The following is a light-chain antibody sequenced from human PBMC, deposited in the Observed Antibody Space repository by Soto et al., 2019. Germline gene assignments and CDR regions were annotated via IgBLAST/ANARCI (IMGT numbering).Light chain of an antibody. V-gene: IGKV3-20*01. CDR2: DAS. CDR1: QSVTSNY. CDR3: QQSGSLPEP. J-gene: IGKJ2*01. Sequence: EIVLTQSPGTLSLSPGQRATLSGRASQSVTSNYLAWYQQKPGQAPRLLIYDASSRANGIPDRFSGSWSRTDFTLTISRLEPEDFAVYYCQQSGSLPEPFGQGTKLEIK.